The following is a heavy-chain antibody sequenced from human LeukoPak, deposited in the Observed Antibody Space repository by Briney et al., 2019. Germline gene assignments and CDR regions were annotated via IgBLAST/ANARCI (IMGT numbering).Heavy chain of an antibody. J-gene: IGHJ4*02. Sequence: PGGSLRLSCAASGFTFSNAWMSWVRQAPGKGLEWVGRIKSKTDGGTTDYAAPVKGRFTISRDDSKNTLYLQMNSLKTEDTAVYYCTTLETYYYDSSGYWAFDYWGQGTLVTVSS. CDR2: IKSKTDGGTT. V-gene: IGHV3-15*01. D-gene: IGHD3-22*01. CDR1: GFTFSNAW. CDR3: TTLETYYYDSSGYWAFDY.